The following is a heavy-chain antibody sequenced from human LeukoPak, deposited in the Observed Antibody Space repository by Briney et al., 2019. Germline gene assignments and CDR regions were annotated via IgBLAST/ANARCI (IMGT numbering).Heavy chain of an antibody. CDR2: ISSSSSYI. J-gene: IGHJ5*02. D-gene: IGHD6-13*01. V-gene: IGHV3-21*01. CDR1: GFTFSSYS. CDR3: ARDRRGTAYSSSWSYNWFDP. Sequence: GGSLRLSCAASGFTFSSYSMNWVRQAPGKGLEWVSSISSSSSYIYYADSVKGRFTISRDNAKTSLYLQMNSLRAEDTAVYYCARDRRGTAYSSSWSYNWFDPWGQGTLVTVSS.